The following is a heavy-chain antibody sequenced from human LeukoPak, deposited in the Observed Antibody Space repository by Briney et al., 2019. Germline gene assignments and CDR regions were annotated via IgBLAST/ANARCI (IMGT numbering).Heavy chain of an antibody. D-gene: IGHD3-22*01. CDR2: INHSGST. Sequence: PSETLSLTCAVYGGSFSGYYWSWIRQPPGKGLEWIGEINHSGSTNYNPSLKSRVTISVDTSKNQFSLKLSSVTAADTAVYYCARQHDSSGYLYYWGQGTPVTVSS. J-gene: IGHJ4*02. V-gene: IGHV4-34*01. CDR3: ARQHDSSGYLYY. CDR1: GGSFSGYY.